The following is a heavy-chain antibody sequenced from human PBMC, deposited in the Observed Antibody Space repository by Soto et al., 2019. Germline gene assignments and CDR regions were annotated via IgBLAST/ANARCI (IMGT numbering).Heavy chain of an antibody. V-gene: IGHV1-69*06. CDR3: ARGARRDGYNWYFDL. J-gene: IGHJ2*01. D-gene: IGHD5-12*01. CDR2: IIPIFGTA. CDR1: GGTFSSYA. Sequence: QVQLVQSGAEVKKPGSSVKVSCKASGGTFSSYAISWVRQAPGQGLEWMGGIIPIFGTANYAQKFQGRVKITEEKPTSTAYMELSSLRSEDTAVYYCARGARRDGYNWYFDLWGRGTLVTVSS.